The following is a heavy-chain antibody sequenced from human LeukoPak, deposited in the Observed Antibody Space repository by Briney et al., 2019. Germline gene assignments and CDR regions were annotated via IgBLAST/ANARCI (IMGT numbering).Heavy chain of an antibody. CDR2: IYYSGST. CDR3: ARAEYSSSWYPPAWFDP. CDR1: GGSISSYY. J-gene: IGHJ5*02. Sequence: SETLSLTCTVSGGSISSYYWSWIRQPPGKGPEWIGYIYYSGSTNYNPSLKSRVTISVDTSKNQFSLKLSSVTAADTAVYYCARAEYSSSWYPPAWFDPWGQGTLVTVSS. V-gene: IGHV4-59*01. D-gene: IGHD6-13*01.